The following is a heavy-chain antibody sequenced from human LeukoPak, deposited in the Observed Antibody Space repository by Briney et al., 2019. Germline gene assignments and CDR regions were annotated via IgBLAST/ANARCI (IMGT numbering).Heavy chain of an antibody. CDR2: ISGSGGST. J-gene: IGHJ4*02. V-gene: IGHV3-23*01. CDR1: GFTFSSYA. Sequence: PGGSLRLSFAASGFTFSSYAMSWVRQAPGKGLEWVSAISGSGGSTYYADSVKGRFTISRDNAKNSLYLQMNSLRAEDMAVYYCARASSGSYDYWGQGTLVTVSS. D-gene: IGHD1-26*01. CDR3: ARASSGSYDY.